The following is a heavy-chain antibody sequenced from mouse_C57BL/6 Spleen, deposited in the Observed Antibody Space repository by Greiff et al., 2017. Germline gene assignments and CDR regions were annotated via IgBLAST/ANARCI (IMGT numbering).Heavy chain of an antibody. Sequence: QVQLQQSGAELVKPGASVKLSCKASGYTFTSYWITWVKQRPGQGLEWIGDIYPGSGSTNYNEKFKSKATLTVDTSSSPAYMQLSSLTSEDSAVYYCARNGNYGFYYFDYWGQGTTLPVSS. J-gene: IGHJ2*01. D-gene: IGHD2-1*01. CDR1: GYTFTSYW. V-gene: IGHV1-55*01. CDR3: ARNGNYGFYYFDY. CDR2: IYPGSGST.